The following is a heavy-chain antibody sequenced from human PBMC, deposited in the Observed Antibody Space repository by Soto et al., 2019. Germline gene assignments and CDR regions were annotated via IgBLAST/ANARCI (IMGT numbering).Heavy chain of an antibody. D-gene: IGHD2-21*02. CDR2: INSDGSTT. J-gene: IGHJ5*02. CDR3: ARDPSGGGDSECFGL. CDR1: GFTFSTYW. Sequence: SLGLSCAASGFTFSTYWMHWVRQAPGKGLVWVSRINSDGSTTNYADSVKGRFTISRDNAKNSLYLQMNSLRAEDTAMYFCARDPSGGGDSECFGLWGQG. V-gene: IGHV3-74*01.